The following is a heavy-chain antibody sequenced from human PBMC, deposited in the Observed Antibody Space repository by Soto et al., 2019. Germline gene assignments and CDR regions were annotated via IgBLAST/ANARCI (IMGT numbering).Heavy chain of an antibody. CDR3: AHRPGGSGWRYYFDY. J-gene: IGHJ4*02. CDR1: GFSLTSTGVG. D-gene: IGHD6-19*01. CDR2: TYWNDDD. Sequence: GPTLVNPRQTLTLTCSFSGFSLTSTGVGVGWFRQPPGKALEWLGLTYWNDDDRYRSSLRSRLTITKDTSKNQVVLTMTNMDPEDTATYYCAHRPGGSGWRYYFDYWGQGTLVTVSS. V-gene: IGHV2-5*01.